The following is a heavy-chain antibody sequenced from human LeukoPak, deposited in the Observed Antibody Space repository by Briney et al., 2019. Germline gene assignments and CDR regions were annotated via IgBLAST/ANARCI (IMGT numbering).Heavy chain of an antibody. Sequence: GEPLKISCKGSGYSFTSYWNGWVRQMPGKGLEWNGIIYPGDSDTRFSPSFQGQVTVSADKSISTAYLQWSSLKASDTAMYYCARHVFGYSSSWYPIPGLFDYWGQGTLVTVSS. D-gene: IGHD6-13*01. J-gene: IGHJ4*02. CDR2: IYPGDSDT. CDR3: ARHVFGYSSSWYPIPGLFDY. V-gene: IGHV5-51*01. CDR1: GYSFTSYW.